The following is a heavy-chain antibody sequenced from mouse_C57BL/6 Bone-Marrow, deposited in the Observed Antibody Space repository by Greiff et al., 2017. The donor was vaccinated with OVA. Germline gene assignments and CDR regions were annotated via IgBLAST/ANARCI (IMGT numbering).Heavy chain of an antibody. V-gene: IGHV5-17*01. Sequence: EVKLVESGGGLVKPGGSLKLSCAASGFTFSDYGMHWVRQAPEKGLEWVAYISSGSSTIYYADTVKGRFTISRDNAKNTLFLQMTSLRSEDTAMYYCARPIDDYDVGAWFAYWGQGTLVTVSA. D-gene: IGHD2-4*01. CDR1: GFTFSDYG. J-gene: IGHJ3*01. CDR3: ARPIDDYDVGAWFAY. CDR2: ISSGSSTI.